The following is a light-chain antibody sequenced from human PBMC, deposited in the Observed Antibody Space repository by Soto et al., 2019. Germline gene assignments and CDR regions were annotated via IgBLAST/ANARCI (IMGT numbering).Light chain of an antibody. CDR3: QSYDSRNVV. V-gene: IGLV6-57*04. CDR1: SGSIASNY. CDR2: EDN. J-gene: IGLJ2*01. Sequence: NFMLTQPHSVSESPGKTVTISCTRSSGSIASNYVRWYQQRPGSAPTTVIYEDNQRPSGVPDRFSGSIDSSSNSASLTISGLKTEDEADYYCQSYDSRNVVFGGGTQLTVL.